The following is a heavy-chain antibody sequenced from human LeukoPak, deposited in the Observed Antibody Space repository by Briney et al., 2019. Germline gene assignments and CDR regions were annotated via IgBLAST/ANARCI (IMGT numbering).Heavy chain of an antibody. Sequence: SETLSFTCAVYGGSFSGYYWTWIRQAPGKGLEWIGEINQSGSTNYNPSLKSRVTMSVDTSKNQFSLKLSSVTAADTAVYYCARGPYSSSWSHYYYYMDVWGKGTTVTVSS. J-gene: IGHJ6*03. D-gene: IGHD2-2*01. CDR3: ARGPYSSSWSHYYYYMDV. CDR2: INQSGST. V-gene: IGHV4-34*01. CDR1: GGSFSGYY.